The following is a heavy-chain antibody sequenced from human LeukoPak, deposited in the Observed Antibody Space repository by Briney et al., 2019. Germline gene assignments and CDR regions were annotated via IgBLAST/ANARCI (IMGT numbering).Heavy chain of an antibody. D-gene: IGHD2-2*01. CDR3: ARVVVPAAILSYFDY. CDR2: IYYSGST. J-gene: IGHJ4*02. Sequence: SETLSLTCTVSGGSIRSYYWSWIRQPPGKGLEWIGYIYYSGSTNYNPSLKSRVTISVDTSKNQFSLKLSSVTAADTAVYYCARVVVPAAILSYFDYWGQGTLVTVSS. CDR1: GGSIRSYY. V-gene: IGHV4-59*08.